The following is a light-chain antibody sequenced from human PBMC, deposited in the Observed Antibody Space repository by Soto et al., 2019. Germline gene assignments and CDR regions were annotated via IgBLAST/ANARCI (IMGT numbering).Light chain of an antibody. J-gene: IGKJ2*01. CDR3: QQYHNWPPQYT. V-gene: IGKV3-15*01. CDR1: QIVASN. CDR2: GAS. Sequence: EIVMTQSPASLSVSPGDGATLSCRASQIVASNVAWYQQKPGQGPRLLIHGASTRAAGVPARFSGSGSATDFTLTISSLQSEDFAVYYCQQYHNWPPQYTFGQGTKLQIK.